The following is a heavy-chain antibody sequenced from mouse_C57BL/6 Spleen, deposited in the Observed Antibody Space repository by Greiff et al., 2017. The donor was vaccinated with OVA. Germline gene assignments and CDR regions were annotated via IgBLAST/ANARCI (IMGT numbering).Heavy chain of an antibody. CDR2: IYPGDGDT. J-gene: IGHJ4*01. V-gene: IGHV1-80*01. CDR3: ARSDYYGSSPMDY. Sequence: QVQLKQSGAELVKPGASVKISCKASGYAFSSYWMNWVKQRPGKGLEWIGQIYPGDGDTNYNGKFKGKATLTADKSSSTAYMQLSSLTSEDSAVYFCARSDYYGSSPMDYWGQGTSVTVSS. D-gene: IGHD1-1*01. CDR1: GYAFSSYW.